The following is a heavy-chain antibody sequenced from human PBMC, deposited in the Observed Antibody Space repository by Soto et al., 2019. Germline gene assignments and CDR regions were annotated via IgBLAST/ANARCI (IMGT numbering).Heavy chain of an antibody. CDR1: GFSFSSYW. V-gene: IGHV3-7*05. D-gene: IGHD3-22*01. Sequence: GSLRLSCAASGFSFSSYWMTWVRQAPGKGLEWVANIDQDASNKNYMDSVEGRLTISRDNAKNSVYLQMNSLRVEDTAVYYCARFGYNDYENDYWGQGTLVTVSS. J-gene: IGHJ4*02. CDR2: IDQDASNK. CDR3: ARFGYNDYENDY.